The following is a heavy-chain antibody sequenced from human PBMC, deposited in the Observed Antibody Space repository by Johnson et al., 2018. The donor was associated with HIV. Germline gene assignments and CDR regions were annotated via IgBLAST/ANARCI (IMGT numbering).Heavy chain of an antibody. CDR3: QGGYSSGWYSNAFDI. D-gene: IGHD6-19*01. CDR2: IDTSGDT. Sequence: EVLLLESGGGVVRPGGSLRLSCAASGFSSRSYDMHWVRQRTGKGLEWVSSIDTSGDTYYSDSVKGRFTISRENAKNSLYLQMNSLKIEGTAVYYCQGGYSSGWYSNAFDIWGQGAMVTVSS. V-gene: IGHV3-13*04. J-gene: IGHJ3*02. CDR1: GFSSRSYD.